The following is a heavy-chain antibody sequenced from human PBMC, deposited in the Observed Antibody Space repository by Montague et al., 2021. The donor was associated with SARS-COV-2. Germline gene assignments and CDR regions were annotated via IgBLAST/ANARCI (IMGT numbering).Heavy chain of an antibody. CDR1: GDSTSTDNW. CDR2: IYHTGRT. CDR3: AGGFGY. V-gene: IGHV4-4*02. J-gene: IGHJ4*02. Sequence: SETLSLTCAVSGDSTSTDNWWTWVRLPPGKRQELGDEIYHTGRTKNKPSLKSRVSMLDDKTWNQFSLRLTSVTAADTAIYYCAGGFGYWGQGTLGTVSS.